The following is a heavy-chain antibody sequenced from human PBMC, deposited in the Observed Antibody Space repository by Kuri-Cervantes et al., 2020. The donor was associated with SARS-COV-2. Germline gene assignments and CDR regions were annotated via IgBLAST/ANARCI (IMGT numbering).Heavy chain of an antibody. V-gene: IGHV1-8*02. Sequence: ASVKVSCKASGYTFTSYDINWVRQATGQGLEWMGWMSPNSGNTGYAQKFQGRVTMTEDTSTDTAYMELSSLRSEDTAVYYCATQFAIFGVVYYFDYWGQGTLVTVSS. CDR3: ATQFAIFGVVYYFDY. J-gene: IGHJ4*02. CDR2: MSPNSGNT. CDR1: GYTFTSYD. D-gene: IGHD3-3*01.